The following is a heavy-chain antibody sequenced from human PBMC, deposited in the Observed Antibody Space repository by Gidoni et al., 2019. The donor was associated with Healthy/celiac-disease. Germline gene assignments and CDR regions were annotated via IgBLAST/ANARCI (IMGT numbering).Heavy chain of an antibody. CDR1: GFSLSTSGVG. V-gene: IGHV2-5*02. CDR3: ARARPVWGVGSFDY. Sequence: QITLKESGPTLVKPTQTLTLTCTFSGFSLSTSGVGVGWIRQPPGKALEWLALIYWDDDKRYSPSLKSRLTITKDTSKNQVVLTMTNMDPVDTATYYCARARPVWGVGSFDYWGQGTLVTVSS. D-gene: IGHD3-10*01. J-gene: IGHJ4*02. CDR2: IYWDDDK.